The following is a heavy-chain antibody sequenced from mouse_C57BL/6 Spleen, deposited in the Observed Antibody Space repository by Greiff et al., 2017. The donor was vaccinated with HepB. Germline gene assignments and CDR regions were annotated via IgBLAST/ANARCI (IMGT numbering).Heavy chain of an antibody. CDR1: GYTFTSYW. Sequence: QVQLKQPGTELVKPGASVKLSCKASGYTFTSYWMHWVKQRPGQGLEWIGNINPSNGGTNYNEKFKSKATLTVDKSSSTAYMQLSSLTSEDSAVYYCARGGTMVTTLFDYWGQGTTLTVSS. J-gene: IGHJ2*01. D-gene: IGHD2-2*01. CDR3: ARGGTMVTTLFDY. CDR2: INPSNGGT. V-gene: IGHV1-53*01.